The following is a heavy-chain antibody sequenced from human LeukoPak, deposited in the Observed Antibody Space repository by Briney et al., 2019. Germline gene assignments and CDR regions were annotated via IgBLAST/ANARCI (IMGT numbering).Heavy chain of an antibody. CDR1: GFTFSDYY. CDR3: ASSLVAYIAENCGY. V-gene: IGHV3-11*01. J-gene: IGHJ4*02. D-gene: IGHD2-21*01. CDR2: ISSSGSTT. Sequence: GRSLRLSCAASGFTFSDYYMSWIRQAPGQGLEWVSYISSSGSTTYYADYVKGRFTISRDNAKNSAYLEMNSMRAEDTAVYYCASSLVAYIAENCGYWGQGTLVTVSS.